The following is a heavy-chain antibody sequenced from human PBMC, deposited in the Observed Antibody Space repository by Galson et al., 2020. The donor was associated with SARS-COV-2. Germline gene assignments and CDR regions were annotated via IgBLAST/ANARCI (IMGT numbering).Heavy chain of an antibody. J-gene: IGHJ5*02. CDR1: GSTSSSDS. V-gene: IGHV3-48*04. CDR3: AALVPGWFEP. CDR2: ITSSSSTI. Sequence: GESLKISCAAYGSTSSSDSMNWVRQAPGKVLGRVSYITSSSSTIYSPDSVKSRFTITRDNAKNSLYLQMNSLRAEDTAVYYCAALVPGWFEPWGQGTLVTVCS.